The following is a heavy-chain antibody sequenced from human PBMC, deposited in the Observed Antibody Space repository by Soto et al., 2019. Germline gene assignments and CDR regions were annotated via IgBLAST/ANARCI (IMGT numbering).Heavy chain of an antibody. Sequence: LRLSCAASGFTFSSYWMHWVRQAPGKGLVWVSRINSDGSSTSYADSVKGRFTISRDNAKNTLYLQMNSLRAEDTAVYYCARDPVTLYYFDYWGQGTLVTVSS. CDR2: INSDGSST. CDR1: GFTFSSYW. J-gene: IGHJ4*02. CDR3: ARDPVTLYYFDY. D-gene: IGHD4-4*01. V-gene: IGHV3-74*01.